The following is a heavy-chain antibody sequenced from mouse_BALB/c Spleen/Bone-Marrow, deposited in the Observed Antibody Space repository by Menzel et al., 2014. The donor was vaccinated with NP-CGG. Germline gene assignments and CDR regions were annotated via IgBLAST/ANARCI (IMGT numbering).Heavy chain of an antibody. J-gene: IGHJ2*01. CDR2: IYPYNGGT. CDR3: ARDDGYYDY. V-gene: IGHV1S29*02. Sequence: EVKLVESGPELVKPGASVKISCKASGYTFTDYNMHWVEQSHGKSLEWIGYIYPYNGGTGYNQKFKSKATLTVDNFSSTAYMELRSLTSEDSAVYYCARDDGYYDYWGQGTTLTVSS. D-gene: IGHD2-3*01. CDR1: GYTFTDYN.